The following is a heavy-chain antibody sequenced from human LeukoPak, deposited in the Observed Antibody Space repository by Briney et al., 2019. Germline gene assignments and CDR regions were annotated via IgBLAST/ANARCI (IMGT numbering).Heavy chain of an antibody. CDR1: GFTFSDFW. V-gene: IGHV3-74*01. D-gene: IGHD6-19*01. CDR3: VRGTSGWSGLDY. CDR2: IRYDGNDA. J-gene: IGHJ4*02. Sequence: PGGSLRLSCAASGFTFSDFWMHWVRQVPGRGLECLSQIRYDGNDAYYADSVKGRFTISRDNAKNTLYLQMNSLRAEDTAVYFCVRGTSGWSGLDYWGQGTLVTVSS.